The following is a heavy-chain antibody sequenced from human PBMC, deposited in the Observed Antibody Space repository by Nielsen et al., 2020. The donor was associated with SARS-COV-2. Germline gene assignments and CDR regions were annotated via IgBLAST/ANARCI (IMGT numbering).Heavy chain of an antibody. J-gene: IGHJ6*03. CDR3: ARAGRSAGTTYYYYYYYMDV. Sequence: WVRQAPGQGLEWMGGIIPIFGTANYAQKFQGRVTITADESTSTAYMELSSLRSEDTAVYYCARAGRSAGTTYYYYYYYMDVWGKGTTVTVSS. CDR2: IIPIFGTA. V-gene: IGHV1-69*01. D-gene: IGHD1-1*01.